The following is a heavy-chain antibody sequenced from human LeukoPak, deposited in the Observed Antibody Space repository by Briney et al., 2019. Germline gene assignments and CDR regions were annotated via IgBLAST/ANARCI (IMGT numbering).Heavy chain of an antibody. D-gene: IGHD3-3*01. V-gene: IGHV3-21*01. CDR2: ISISGRYI. J-gene: IGHJ6*03. CDR3: ARAARITIFGVVNHYYYMDV. CDR1: GLTVSINW. Sequence: QPGRCLTPAWAPAGLTVSINWVNWVRQPPGKGRGWVSSISISGRYIYYADSVKGRFTISRDNAKNSLYLQMNSLRAEDTAVYYCARAARITIFGVVNHYYYMDVWGKGTTVTVSS.